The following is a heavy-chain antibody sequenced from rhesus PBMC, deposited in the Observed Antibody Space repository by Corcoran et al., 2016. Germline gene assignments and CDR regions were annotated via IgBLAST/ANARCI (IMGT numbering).Heavy chain of an antibody. CDR1: GGSFSGGYE. Sequence: QVQLQESGPGLVNPSETLSLTCAVSGGSFSGGYEWHWVRPSPGTGLEWIGYITGSSGSANYNPSLKNRVTISKDTSKNQFSLRLTSVTAADTAVYYCGTRGRWSGNRFDVWGPGVLVIVSS. D-gene: IGHD6-13*01. CDR2: ITGSSGSA. J-gene: IGHJ5-1*01. CDR3: GTRGRWSGNRFDV. V-gene: IGHV4-76*01.